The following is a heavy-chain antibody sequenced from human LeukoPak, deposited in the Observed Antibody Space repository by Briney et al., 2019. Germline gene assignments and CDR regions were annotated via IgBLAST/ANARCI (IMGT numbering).Heavy chain of an antibody. Sequence: SETLSLTCTVSGGSISSAYWSWIRQPPGKGLEWIAFMYYSGNTNYNPSLKSRVTISVDTSKNQPSLKLSSVTAADTAVYYCARGSSGWYLEYWGQGTLVTVSS. CDR2: MYYSGNT. CDR1: GGSISSAY. D-gene: IGHD6-19*01. J-gene: IGHJ4*02. V-gene: IGHV4-59*01. CDR3: ARGSSGWYLEY.